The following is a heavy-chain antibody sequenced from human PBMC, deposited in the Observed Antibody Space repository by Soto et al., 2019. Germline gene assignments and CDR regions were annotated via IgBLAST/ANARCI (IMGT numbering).Heavy chain of an antibody. Sequence: EVQLLESGGGLVQPGGSLRVSCAASGFTFSSYAMSWVRQAPGKGLEWVSAISGPGGSTYYADSVKGRFTISRDNSKNTVHLQMNSLRAEDTAIYYCATRDCSSTSCYWSFNYWGQGTLVTVSS. CDR1: GFTFSSYA. J-gene: IGHJ4*02. D-gene: IGHD2-2*01. CDR3: ATRDCSSTSCYWSFNY. V-gene: IGHV3-23*01. CDR2: ISGPGGST.